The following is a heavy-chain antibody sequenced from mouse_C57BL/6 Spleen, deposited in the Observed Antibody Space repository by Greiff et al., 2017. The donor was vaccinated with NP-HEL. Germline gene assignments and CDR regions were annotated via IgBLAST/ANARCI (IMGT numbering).Heavy chain of an antibody. CDR3: ARPLYYRNLYAMDY. CDR2: LNPSTCGS. CDR1: GYLFTRYY. Sequence: VQLQQSGPELATPGASVKISCKASGYLFTRYYTLWVTPSPAQSLEWIGELNPSTCGSTYNQKFKAKATLTVDKSSSTAYMQLKSLTSADSAVYYCARPLYYRNLYAMDYWGQGTSVTVSS. D-gene: IGHD2-1*01. J-gene: IGHJ4*01. V-gene: IGHV1-42*01.